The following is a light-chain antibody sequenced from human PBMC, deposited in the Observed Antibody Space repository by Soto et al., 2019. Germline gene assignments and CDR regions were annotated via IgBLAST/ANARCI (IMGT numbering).Light chain of an antibody. CDR1: QSISSW. CDR2: KAS. Sequence: DIQMTQSPSTLSANKGDRVTITCRARQSISSWLAWYQQKPGKAPKLLIYKASSLESGVPSRFSGSGSGTEFTLTISSLQPDDFATYYCQQYNSYPWTFGQGTKVAIK. J-gene: IGKJ1*01. V-gene: IGKV1-5*03. CDR3: QQYNSYPWT.